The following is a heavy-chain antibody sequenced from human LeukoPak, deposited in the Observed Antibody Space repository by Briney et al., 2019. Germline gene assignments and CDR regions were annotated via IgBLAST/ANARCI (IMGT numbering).Heavy chain of an antibody. Sequence: DSLKGRFTISRDNAKNSLYLQMNSLRAEDTAVYYCATVPITGYSSSWYYYYYGMDVWGQGTTVTVSS. V-gene: IGHV3-7*03. J-gene: IGHJ6*02. CDR3: ATVPITGYSSSWYYYYYGMDV. D-gene: IGHD6-13*01.